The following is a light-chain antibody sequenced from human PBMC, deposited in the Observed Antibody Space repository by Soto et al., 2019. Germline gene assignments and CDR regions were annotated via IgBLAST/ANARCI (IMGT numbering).Light chain of an antibody. CDR1: QSVSSNF. CDR3: QQYGSSPPYT. Sequence: EIVLTQSPGTLSLSPGEGATLSCRASQSVSSNFLAWYQQKPGQAPRLLIFGASSRASDIPDRFSGSGSGTDFTLTISRLEPEDSAVYYCQQYGSSPPYTIGQGTKLEIK. CDR2: GAS. V-gene: IGKV3-20*01. J-gene: IGKJ2*01.